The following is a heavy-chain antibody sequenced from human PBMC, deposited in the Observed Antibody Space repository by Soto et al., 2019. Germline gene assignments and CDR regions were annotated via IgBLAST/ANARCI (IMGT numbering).Heavy chain of an antibody. J-gene: IGHJ1*01. D-gene: IGHD3-22*01. CDR3: ASRGYYDSSGYKYFQH. V-gene: IGHV3-48*02. CDR1: GFTFSSYS. CDR2: ISSSSSTI. Sequence: GGSLRLSCAASGFTFSSYSMNWVRQAPGKGLEWVSYISSSSSTIYYADSVKGRFTISRDNAKNSLYLQMNSLRDEDTAVYYCASRGYYDSSGYKYFQHWGQGTLVTVSS.